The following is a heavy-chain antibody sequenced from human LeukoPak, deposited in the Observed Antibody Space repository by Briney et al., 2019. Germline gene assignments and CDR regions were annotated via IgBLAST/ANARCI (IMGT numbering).Heavy chain of an antibody. Sequence: SETLSLTCTVSGGSISSSPYYWGWIRQPPGKGLEWIGSVYYSGSTPYNPPLKSRVTISVDTSKNQFSLKLSSVTAADTAVYYCARGSLLPGRDLDFDYWGQGTLVTVSS. CDR3: ARGSLLPGRDLDFDY. J-gene: IGHJ4*02. CDR1: GGSISSSPYY. D-gene: IGHD2-21*01. V-gene: IGHV4-39*07. CDR2: VYYSGST.